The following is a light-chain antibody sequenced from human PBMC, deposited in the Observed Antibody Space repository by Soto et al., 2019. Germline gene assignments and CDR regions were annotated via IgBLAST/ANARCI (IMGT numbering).Light chain of an antibody. CDR3: QQYGSSTGVT. CDR1: QSVSSSY. V-gene: IGKV3-20*01. CDR2: GAS. J-gene: IGKJ4*01. Sequence: EIALTQSPCTLSLSPGERATLSCRASQSVSSSYLAWYQQKPGQAPRLLIYGASSRATGIPDRFSGSGSGTDFTLTISRLEPEDFAVYYCQQYGSSTGVTFGGGTKVDNK.